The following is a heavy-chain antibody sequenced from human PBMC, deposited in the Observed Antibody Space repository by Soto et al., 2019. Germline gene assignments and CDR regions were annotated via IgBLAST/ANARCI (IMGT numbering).Heavy chain of an antibody. CDR2: ISGSGGST. Sequence: PGGSLRLSCAASGFTFSSYAMSWVRQAPGKGLEWVSAISGSGGSTYYADSVKGRFTISRDNSKNTLYLQMNSLRAVDTAVYYCAKMSDYYDSSGSTTDYWGQGTLVTVSS. D-gene: IGHD3-22*01. V-gene: IGHV3-23*01. CDR1: GFTFSSYA. J-gene: IGHJ4*02. CDR3: AKMSDYYDSSGSTTDY.